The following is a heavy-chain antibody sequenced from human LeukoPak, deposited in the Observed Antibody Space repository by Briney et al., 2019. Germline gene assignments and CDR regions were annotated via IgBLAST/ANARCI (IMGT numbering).Heavy chain of an antibody. CDR3: ASLLGSCSGGTCYYFDY. J-gene: IGHJ4*02. Sequence: SETLSLTCTVSGGSISNINYYWGWIRQPLGKGLEWIGSIYYSGSTYYNPSLKSRVAMSVDTSKNQFSLKLSSVTAADTAVFYCASLLGSCSGGTCYYFDYWGQGTLVTVSS. V-gene: IGHV4-39*01. CDR2: IYYSGST. D-gene: IGHD2-15*01. CDR1: GGSISNINYY.